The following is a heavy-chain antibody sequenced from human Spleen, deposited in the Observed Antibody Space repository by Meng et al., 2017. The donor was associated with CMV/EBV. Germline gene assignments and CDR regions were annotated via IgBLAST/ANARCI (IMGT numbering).Heavy chain of an antibody. J-gene: IGHJ5*02. CDR1: GSPFTGSH. V-gene: IGHV1-2*02. CDR2: INPNSGGT. Sequence: CKASGSPFTGSHMHWVRQAPGEGLEWMGWINPNSGGTKYAQKFQSRVTITRDTSISTAYMELSRLRYDDTAVYYCARAVVPAATFDPWGQGTLVTVSS. CDR3: ARAVVPAATFDP. D-gene: IGHD2-2*01.